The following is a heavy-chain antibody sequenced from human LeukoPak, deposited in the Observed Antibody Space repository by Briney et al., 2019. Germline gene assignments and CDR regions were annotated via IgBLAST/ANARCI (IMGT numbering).Heavy chain of an antibody. CDR1: GFIVSGDF. V-gene: IGHV3-53*01. Sequence: GGSLRLSCAASGFIVSGDFMSWVRQAPGKGLEWVSVIYSDGSTYYADSVKSRFTISRDNSKNTLDLQMTGLRAEDTAVYYCAREGGRGRDSPWFDYWGQGTLVTVSS. D-gene: IGHD1-26*01. CDR2: IYSDGST. CDR3: AREGGRGRDSPWFDY. J-gene: IGHJ4*02.